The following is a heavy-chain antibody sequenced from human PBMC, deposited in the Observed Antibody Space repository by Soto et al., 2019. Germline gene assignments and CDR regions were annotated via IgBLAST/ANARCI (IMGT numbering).Heavy chain of an antibody. J-gene: IGHJ6*02. Sequence: QVQLVQSGAEVKKPGSSVKVSCKASGGTFCSYAISWVRQAPGQGLEWMGGIIPISGTANYAQKFQGRVTITADESTSTVSMELSSRRSEDTAVYFCARSQGSSTSLEIYYYYYYGMDVWGQGTTVTVSS. CDR3: ARSQGSSTSLEIYYYYYYGMDV. CDR1: GGTFCSYA. V-gene: IGHV1-69*01. D-gene: IGHD2-2*01. CDR2: IIPISGTA.